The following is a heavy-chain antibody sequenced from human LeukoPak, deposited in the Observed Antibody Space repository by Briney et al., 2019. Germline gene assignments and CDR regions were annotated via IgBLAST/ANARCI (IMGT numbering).Heavy chain of an antibody. Sequence: ASVKVSCKASGYTFTSYYMHWVRQAPGQGLEWMGIINPGGGSTSYAQKFQGRVTMTRDTSTSTVYMELSSLRSEDTAVYYCARDGILLWFGESYNWFDPWGQGTLVTVSS. J-gene: IGHJ5*02. CDR1: GYTFTSYY. V-gene: IGHV1-46*01. CDR3: ARDGILLWFGESYNWFDP. D-gene: IGHD3-10*01. CDR2: INPGGGST.